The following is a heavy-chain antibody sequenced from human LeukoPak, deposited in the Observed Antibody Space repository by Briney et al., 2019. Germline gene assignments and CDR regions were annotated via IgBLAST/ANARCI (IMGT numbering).Heavy chain of an antibody. V-gene: IGHV3-7*02. CDR3: ARSQLLPYDVFDF. D-gene: IGHD4-11*01. CDR1: GFTFPTYW. Sequence: GGSLRLSCAASGFTFPTYWMYWVRQAPGKGLEWVANIKQDGSDKNYVDSVRGRFTISRDNAQNSLYPQMNSLRAEDTAIYYCARSQLLPYDVFDFWGQGTMVTVSS. J-gene: IGHJ3*01. CDR2: IKQDGSDK.